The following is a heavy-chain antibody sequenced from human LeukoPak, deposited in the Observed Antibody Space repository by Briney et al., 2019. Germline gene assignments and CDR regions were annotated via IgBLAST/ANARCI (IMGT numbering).Heavy chain of an antibody. J-gene: IGHJ4*02. D-gene: IGHD6-6*01. CDR3: ARPSSSSDFDY. CDR1: GYTFTGYY. V-gene: IGHV1-2*06. Sequence: ASVKVSCKASGYTFTGYYMHWVRQAPGQGLEWMGRINPNSGGTNYAQKFQGRVTMTRDTSISTAYMELSSLRSDDTAVYYCARPSSSSDFDYWGQGTLVTVSS. CDR2: INPNSGGT.